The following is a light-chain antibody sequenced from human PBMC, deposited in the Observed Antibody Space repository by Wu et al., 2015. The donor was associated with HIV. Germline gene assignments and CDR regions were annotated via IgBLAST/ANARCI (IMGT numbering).Light chain of an antibody. CDR2: EAS. CDR1: QTVGLW. J-gene: IGKJ4*01. CDR3: QQYKTYSPT. V-gene: IGKV1-5*03. Sequence: DIQMTQSPSSLSASVGDRVTITCRASQTVGLWLAWYQQKPGKAPNLLIYEASKLESGVPSRISGSGSETDFTLTISCLQPDDFATYYCQQYKTYSPTFGGGTKVEIK.